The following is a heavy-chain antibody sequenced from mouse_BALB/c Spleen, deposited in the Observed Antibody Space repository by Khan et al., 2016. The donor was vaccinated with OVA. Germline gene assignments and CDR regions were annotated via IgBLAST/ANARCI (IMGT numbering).Heavy chain of an antibody. Sequence: EVHLVESGGGLVKPGGSLKLSCTASGFTFSAFAMSWVRQTPEKRLDWVASISSGGTTYYPDILKGRFTISRDNARNILYLQMSSLRSEDTAMYYCAGEVYGSNDALFAYWGQGTLVTVSA. J-gene: IGHJ3*01. CDR1: GFTFSAFA. CDR3: AGEVYGSNDALFAY. D-gene: IGHD1-1*01. CDR2: ISSGGTT. V-gene: IGHV5-6-5*01.